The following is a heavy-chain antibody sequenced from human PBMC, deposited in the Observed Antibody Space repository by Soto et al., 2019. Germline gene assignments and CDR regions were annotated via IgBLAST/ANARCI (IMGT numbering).Heavy chain of an antibody. J-gene: IGHJ6*02. V-gene: IGHV4-31*03. D-gene: IGHD2-15*01. CDR1: GGSISSGGYY. Sequence: SSETLSLTCTVSGGSISSGGYYWSWIRQHPGKGLEWIGYIYYSGSTYYNPSLKSRVTISVDTSKNQFSLKLSSVTAADTAVYYCARDRLVVVAARYYYYYGMDVWGQGTTVTVSS. CDR3: ARDRLVVVAARYYYYYGMDV. CDR2: IYYSGST.